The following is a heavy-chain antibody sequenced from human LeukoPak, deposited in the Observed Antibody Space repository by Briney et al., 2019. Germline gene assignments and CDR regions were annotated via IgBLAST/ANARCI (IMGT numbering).Heavy chain of an antibody. CDR2: ISAYNGNT. V-gene: IGHV1-18*01. D-gene: IGHD4-17*01. J-gene: IGHJ4*02. Sequence: ASVKVSCKASGGTFSSYAISWVRQAPGQGLEWMGWISAYNGNTNYAQKLQGRVTMTTDTSTSTAYMELRSLRSDDTAVYYCARSDYGDHNDYWGQGTLVTVSS. CDR3: ARSDYGDHNDY. CDR1: GGTFSSYA.